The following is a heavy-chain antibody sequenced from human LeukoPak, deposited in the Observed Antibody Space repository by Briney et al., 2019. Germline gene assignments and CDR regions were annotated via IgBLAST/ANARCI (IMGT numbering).Heavy chain of an antibody. CDR2: ISYSGST. V-gene: IGHV4-59*01. CDR1: GGSISSYY. Sequence: SETLSLTCTVSGGSISSYYWSWLRQPPGKGLEWIGYISYSGSTNYNPSLKSGVTISVDTSRNQFSLKLSSVTAADTAVYYCARGRLGGSGSYYNVLDYWGQGTLVTVSS. D-gene: IGHD3-10*01. CDR3: ARGRLGGSGSYYNVLDY. J-gene: IGHJ4*02.